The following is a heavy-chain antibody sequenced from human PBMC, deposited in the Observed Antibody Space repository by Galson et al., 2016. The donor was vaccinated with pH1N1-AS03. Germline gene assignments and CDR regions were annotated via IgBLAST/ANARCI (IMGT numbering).Heavy chain of an antibody. J-gene: IGHJ4*02. CDR1: GSLFGSSW. D-gene: IGHD2-8*02. V-gene: IGHV3-7*01. CDR2: IKSDGSTR. Sequence: SLRLSCAGSGSLFGSSWMGWVRQAPGKGLEWVANIKSDGSTRYYVDSVKGRFTISRDNIKNSVSLRMDALREDDTAVYYCARHGPWCFDFWAQGTRVTVSS. CDR3: ARHGPWCFDF.